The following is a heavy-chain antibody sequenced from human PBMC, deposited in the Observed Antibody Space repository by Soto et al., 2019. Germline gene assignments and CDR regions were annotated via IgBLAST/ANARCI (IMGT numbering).Heavy chain of an antibody. D-gene: IGHD5-18*01. V-gene: IGHV1-2*02. CDR1: GYTFIDYF. CDR2: INPDSGDT. J-gene: IGHJ4*02. Sequence: ASVKVSCKASGYTFIDYFIHWVRQAPGQGLEWMGWINPDSGDTNSAQKFQGRVAMTRDTSISTAYMELSGLRSDDTAVYYCARQLDTTMITDYWGQGTLVTVSS. CDR3: ARQLDTTMITDY.